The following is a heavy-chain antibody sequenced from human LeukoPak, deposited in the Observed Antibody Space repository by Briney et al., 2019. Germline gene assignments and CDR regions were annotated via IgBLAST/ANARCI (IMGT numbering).Heavy chain of an antibody. CDR1: GFTFSTYG. D-gene: IGHD2-2*02. V-gene: IGHV3-30*02. J-gene: IGHJ4*02. CDR3: AKGVGGYCSSASCYTGPFDY. CDR2: IRYDGSNK. Sequence: GGSLRLSCAASGFTFSTYGMHWVRQAPGKGLEWVTFIRYDGSNKYYADSVKGRFTISRDNSKSTLYLQMNSLRAEDTAVYYCAKGVGGYCSSASCYTGPFDYWGQGTLVTVSS.